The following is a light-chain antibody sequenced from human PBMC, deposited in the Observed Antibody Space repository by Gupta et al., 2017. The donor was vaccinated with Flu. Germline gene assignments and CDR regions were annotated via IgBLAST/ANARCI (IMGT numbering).Light chain of an antibody. CDR1: SSDVGSYNR. Sequence: TSSDVGSYNRVSWYQQPPGTAPKLMIYEVSNRPSGVPDRFSGSKSGNTASLTISGPQAEDEADYYCSSYTSSSTVVFGGGTKLTVL. V-gene: IGLV2-18*02. CDR3: SSYTSSSTVV. CDR2: EVS. J-gene: IGLJ2*01.